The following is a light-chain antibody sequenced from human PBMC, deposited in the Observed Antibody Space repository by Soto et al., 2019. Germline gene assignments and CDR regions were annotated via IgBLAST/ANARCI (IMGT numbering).Light chain of an antibody. CDR1: SSDVGGYNY. CDR3: SSYTDSSNYV. J-gene: IGLJ1*01. Sequence: QSALTQPPSASGSPGQSVTISCAGTSSDVGGYNYVSWYQQYPGKVPKLMIYEVSERPSGVPDRFSGSKSGNTAFLTVSGLQAEDEADYYCSSYTDSSNYVFGTGTKLTVL. V-gene: IGLV2-8*01. CDR2: EVS.